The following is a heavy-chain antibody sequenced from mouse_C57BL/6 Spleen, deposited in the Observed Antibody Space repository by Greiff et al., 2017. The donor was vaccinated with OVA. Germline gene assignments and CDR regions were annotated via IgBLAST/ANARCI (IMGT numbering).Heavy chain of an antibody. J-gene: IGHJ1*03. D-gene: IGHD2-1*01. CDR1: SYTFTSYW. V-gene: IGHV1-5*01. CDR3: HIYYGNYDWYFDV. Sequence: EVQLQQSGTVLARPGASVKMSCKTSSYTFTSYWMHWVKPRPGQGLEWIGDIYPGNSDTSYNQKFKGKAKLTAVTSASTAYMERSSLTNEDSAVYYCHIYYGNYDWYFDVWGTGTTVTVSS. CDR2: IYPGNSDT.